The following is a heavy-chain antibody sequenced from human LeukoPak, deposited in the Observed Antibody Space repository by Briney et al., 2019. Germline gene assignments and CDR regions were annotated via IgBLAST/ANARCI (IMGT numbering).Heavy chain of an antibody. V-gene: IGHV1-69*05. CDR3: ARHYYDSSGYDNSYFDP. CDR2: IIPIFGTA. Sequence: ASVKVSFKASGGTFSSYAISWVRQAPGQGLEWMGGIIPIFGTANYAQKFQGRVTITTDESTSTAYMELSSLRSEDTAVYYCARHYYDSSGYDNSYFDPWGQGTLVTVSS. CDR1: GGTFSSYA. D-gene: IGHD3-22*01. J-gene: IGHJ5*02.